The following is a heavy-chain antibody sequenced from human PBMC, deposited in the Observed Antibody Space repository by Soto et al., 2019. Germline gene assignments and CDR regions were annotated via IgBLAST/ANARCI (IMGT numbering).Heavy chain of an antibody. CDR1: GFTFSSYW. D-gene: IGHD1-26*01. CDR3: ARGGGPDGLEGDY. J-gene: IGHJ4*02. CDR2: TNGDGSRT. V-gene: IGHV3-74*01. Sequence: PGGSLRLSCVTSGFTFSSYWMHWVRQAPGKGLVWVSRTNGDGSRTSYADSVKGRFTISRNNAQNTVYLQMNSLRVEDTAVYYCARGGGPDGLEGDYWGQGTLVTVSS.